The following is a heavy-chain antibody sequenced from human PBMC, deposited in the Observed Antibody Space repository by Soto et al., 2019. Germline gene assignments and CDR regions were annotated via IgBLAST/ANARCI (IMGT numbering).Heavy chain of an antibody. CDR1: GYTFSDYA. CDR3: AREGFSGSYFAY. CDR2: IVPIFATA. Sequence: QVQLVQSGAEVKKPGSSMKVSCRAPGYTFSDYAISWVRQAPGQGLEWMGGIVPIFATANYAQKFQGRVTITADKSTSTTYMELSSLISEDAAVYLCAREGFSGSYFAYWGQGTLVTVSS. J-gene: IGHJ4*02. D-gene: IGHD1-26*01. V-gene: IGHV1-69*06.